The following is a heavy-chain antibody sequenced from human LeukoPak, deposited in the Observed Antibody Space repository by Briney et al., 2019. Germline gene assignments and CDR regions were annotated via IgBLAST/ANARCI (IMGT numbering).Heavy chain of an antibody. CDR1: GYTFTGYY. V-gene: IGHV1-2*02. D-gene: IGHD3-22*01. CDR3: ARFYDSSGYYYVGDY. Sequence: ASVTVSCKASGYTFTGYYMHWVRQAPGQGLEWMGWINPNSGGTNYAQKFQGRVTMTRDTSISTAYMELSRLRSDDTAVYYCARFYDSSGYYYVGDYWGQGTLVTVSS. J-gene: IGHJ4*02. CDR2: INPNSGGT.